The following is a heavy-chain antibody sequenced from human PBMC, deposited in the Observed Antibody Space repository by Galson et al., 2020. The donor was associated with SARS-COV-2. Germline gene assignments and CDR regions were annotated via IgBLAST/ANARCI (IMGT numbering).Heavy chain of an antibody. CDR2: IYYSGRT. V-gene: IGHV4-59*01. CDR1: GGSISSYY. Sequence: SETLSLTCTASGGSISSYYWSWIRQPPGKGLEWIGYIYYSGRTNYNPSLKSRVTISVDTSKNQFSLKLSSVTAADTAVYYCARDALGYCSSTSCIDAFDIWGQGTMVTVSS. J-gene: IGHJ3*02. D-gene: IGHD2-2*01. CDR3: ARDALGYCSSTSCIDAFDI.